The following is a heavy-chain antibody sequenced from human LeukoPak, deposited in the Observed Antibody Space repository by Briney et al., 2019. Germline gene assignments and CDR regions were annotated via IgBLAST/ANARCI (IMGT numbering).Heavy chain of an antibody. Sequence: GGSLRLSCAASGFTFSNYGMHWVRLAPGKGLEWVALIWYDGSNKYYTDSVKGRLTISRDNSKGTLFLQMNSLRAEDTAVYYCAREGPRGNSQFDYWGQGTLVTVSS. CDR1: GFTFSNYG. V-gene: IGHV3-33*01. CDR3: AREGPRGNSQFDY. D-gene: IGHD2/OR15-2a*01. CDR2: IWYDGSNK. J-gene: IGHJ4*02.